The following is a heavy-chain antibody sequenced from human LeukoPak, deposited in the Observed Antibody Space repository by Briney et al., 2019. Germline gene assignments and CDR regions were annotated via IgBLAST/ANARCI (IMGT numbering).Heavy chain of an antibody. V-gene: IGHV3-21*01. CDR3: ARDYLGFGESGFDY. Sequence: RTGGSLRLSCAVSGFSFSDHNMNWVRQAPGKGLEWVASISSRSNYIHYADSLKGRVTVSRDNARNSLFLQMTSLRAEDTAVYYCARDYLGFGESGFDYWGQGTQVIVSS. J-gene: IGHJ4*02. D-gene: IGHD3-10*01. CDR2: ISSRSNYI. CDR1: GFSFSDHN.